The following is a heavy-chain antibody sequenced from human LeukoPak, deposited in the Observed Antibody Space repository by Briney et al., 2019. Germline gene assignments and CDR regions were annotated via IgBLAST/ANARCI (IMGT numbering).Heavy chain of an antibody. CDR3: AKRDGNGGNSARSAYDY. Sequence: GSGGSTYYADSVKGRFTISRDSSKNTLYLQMNSLRAEDTAVYYCAKRDGNGGNSARSAYDYWGQGTLVTVSS. CDR2: GSGGST. J-gene: IGHJ4*02. D-gene: IGHD4-23*01. V-gene: IGHV3-23*01.